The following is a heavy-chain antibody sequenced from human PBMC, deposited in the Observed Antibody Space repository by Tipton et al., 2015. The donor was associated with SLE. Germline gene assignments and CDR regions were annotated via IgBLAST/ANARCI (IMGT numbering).Heavy chain of an antibody. CDR1: GGSLSSSY. V-gene: IGHV4-59*01. CDR3: ARTTSGTYYFDY. J-gene: IGHJ4*02. CDR2: IDNSGIS. Sequence: GLVKPSETLSLTCTVSGGSLSSSYWSWIRQPPEKGLEWIGFIDNSGISNYNSALESRVTMSVDPSKNQFSLKLASVTAADTGVYYCARTTSGTYYFDYWGRGTLVTVSS. D-gene: IGHD3-10*01.